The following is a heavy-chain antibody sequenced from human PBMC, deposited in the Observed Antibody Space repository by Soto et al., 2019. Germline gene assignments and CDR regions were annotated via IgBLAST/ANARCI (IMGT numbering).Heavy chain of an antibody. CDR1: GGSITGYH. CDR3: ASYIEGGGGRGY. D-gene: IGHD1-26*01. CDR2: THGSGIT. V-gene: IGHV4-59*01. J-gene: IGHJ4*02. Sequence: QVQLQESGPGLVKPSETLSLTCTVSGGSITGYHWSWIRQPPGKGLEWIGYTHGSGITNYNPSLPSRLTISVDTSKNHFSLKLSSVTASDTAVYYCASYIEGGGGRGYWGQGHLLTVSS.